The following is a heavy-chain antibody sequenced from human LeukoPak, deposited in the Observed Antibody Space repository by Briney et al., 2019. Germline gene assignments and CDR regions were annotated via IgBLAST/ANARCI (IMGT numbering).Heavy chain of an antibody. Sequence: TGGSLRLSCAASGFSFNDYVMQWVRQAPGKGLEWVSAISGSGGSTYYADSVKGRFTISRDNSKNTLYLQMNSLRAEDTAVYYRAKILFTYYDILTGFSGCDYWGQGTLVTVSS. CDR1: GFSFNDYV. V-gene: IGHV3-23*01. J-gene: IGHJ4*02. CDR3: AKILFTYYDILTGFSGCDY. CDR2: ISGSGGST. D-gene: IGHD3-9*01.